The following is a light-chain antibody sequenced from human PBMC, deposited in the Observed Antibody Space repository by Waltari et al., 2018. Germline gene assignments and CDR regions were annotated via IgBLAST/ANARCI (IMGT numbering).Light chain of an antibody. CDR3: QHYVRLPAT. J-gene: IGKJ1*01. Sequence: ESELTQSAGRMSTSPGERVTLSCRASQSVSRALAWYQQKPGQPPSLLIFGASNRATGIPDRFSGSGSGTDFSLTISRLEPEDFAVYYCQHYVRLPATFGQGTKVEIK. V-gene: IGKV3-20*01. CDR2: GAS. CDR1: QSVSRA.